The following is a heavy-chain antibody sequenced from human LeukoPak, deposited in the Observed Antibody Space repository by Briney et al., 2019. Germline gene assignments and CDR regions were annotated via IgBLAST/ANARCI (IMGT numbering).Heavy chain of an antibody. CDR1: GGSISSYY. Sequence: SETLSLTCTVSGGSISSYYWSWIRQPPGKGLEWIGYIYYSGSTNYNPSLKSRVTISVDKSKNQFSLKLSSVTAADTAVYYCASGPREYYDFWSGHSAFDYWGQGTLVTVSS. D-gene: IGHD3-3*01. CDR3: ASGPREYYDFWSGHSAFDY. J-gene: IGHJ4*02. V-gene: IGHV4-59*12. CDR2: IYYSGST.